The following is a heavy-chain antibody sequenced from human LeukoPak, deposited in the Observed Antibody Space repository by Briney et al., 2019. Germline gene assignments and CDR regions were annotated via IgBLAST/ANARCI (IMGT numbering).Heavy chain of an antibody. Sequence: PGRSLRLSCAASGFTFSSYGMHWVRKAPGKGLKWVAVISYDGSNKYYADSVKGRFTISRDNSKNTLYLQMNSLRAEDTAVYYCAKDSGGRYFDWLLRRWGQGTLVTVSS. CDR3: AKDSGGRYFDWLLRR. CDR2: ISYDGSNK. V-gene: IGHV3-30*18. J-gene: IGHJ4*02. CDR1: GFTFSSYG. D-gene: IGHD3-9*01.